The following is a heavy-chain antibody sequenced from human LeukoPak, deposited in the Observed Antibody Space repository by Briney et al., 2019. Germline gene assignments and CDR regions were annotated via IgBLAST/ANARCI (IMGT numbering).Heavy chain of an antibody. CDR2: INHSGST. D-gene: IGHD3-10*01. CDR1: GGSFSGYY. CDR3: ARGYGSGSYRKFDP. Sequence: SETLSLTCAVYGGSFSGYYWSWIRQPPGKGLEWIGAINHSGSTNYNPSLKSRVIISVDKSKNQFSLRRSSVTAADTAVYYCARGYGSGSYRKFDPWGQGTLVTVSS. J-gene: IGHJ5*02. V-gene: IGHV4-34*01.